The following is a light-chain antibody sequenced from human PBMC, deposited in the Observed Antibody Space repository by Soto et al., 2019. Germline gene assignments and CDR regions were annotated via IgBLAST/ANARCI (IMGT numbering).Light chain of an antibody. CDR1: QGGYKY. J-gene: IGLJ3*02. CDR2: QNG. CDR3: QTWDTTIAV. V-gene: IGLV3-1*01. Sequence: SYELTHPPSVSVTPGQTASITCAGDQGGYKYVCWYRQKPGQAPALVIYQNGKRPSGIPERFSGSNSGDTATLTISGTQAVDEADDYCQTWDTTIAVFGAGTKLPVL.